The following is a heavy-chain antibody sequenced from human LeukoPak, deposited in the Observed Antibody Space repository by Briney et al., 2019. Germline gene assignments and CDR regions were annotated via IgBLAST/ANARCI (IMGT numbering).Heavy chain of an antibody. V-gene: IGHV4-30-4*08. CDR1: GGSISSGDYY. Sequence: SETLSLTCTVSGGSISSGDYYWSWIRQPPGKGLEWIGYIYYSGSTYHNPSLKSRVTISVDTSKNQFSLKLSSVTAADTAVYYCARAPETYCSSTSCYRGYNWFDPWGQGTLVTVSS. CDR3: ARAPETYCSSTSCYRGYNWFDP. J-gene: IGHJ5*02. CDR2: IYYSGST. D-gene: IGHD2-2*02.